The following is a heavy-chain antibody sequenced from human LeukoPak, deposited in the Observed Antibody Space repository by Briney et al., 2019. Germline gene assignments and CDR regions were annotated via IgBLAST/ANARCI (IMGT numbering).Heavy chain of an antibody. J-gene: IGHJ4*02. CDR2: IYPDESNI. CDR1: GYSFPTYW. V-gene: IGHV5-51*01. D-gene: IGHD2-2*03. CDR3: ARPPSRGYSSSFEY. Sequence: GESLKISCKGSGYSFPTYWIAWVRQMPGKGLEWMGVIYPDESNIRYSPSFQGQVTISADKSISTAYLQWSSLKASDTAMYYCARPPSRGYSSSFEYWGQGTLVTVSS.